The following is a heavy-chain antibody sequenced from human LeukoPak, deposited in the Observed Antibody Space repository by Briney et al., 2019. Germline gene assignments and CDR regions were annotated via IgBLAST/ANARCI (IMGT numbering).Heavy chain of an antibody. V-gene: IGHV3-23*01. D-gene: IGHD3-22*01. CDR3: ARGPYYDGSGSKVPFDY. J-gene: IGHJ4*02. CDR2: ISGSGGST. CDR1: GFTFSSYA. Sequence: GGSLRLSCAASGFTFSSYAMSWVRQAPGKGLEWVSAISGSGGSTYYADSVKGRFTISRDNSKNTLYLQMNSLRAEDTAVYYCARGPYYDGSGSKVPFDYWGQGTLVTVSS.